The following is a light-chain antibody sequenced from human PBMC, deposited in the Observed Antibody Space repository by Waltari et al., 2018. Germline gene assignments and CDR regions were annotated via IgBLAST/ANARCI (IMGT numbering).Light chain of an antibody. J-gene: IGLJ3*02. CDR2: RNN. CDR1: SSNIGSNF. V-gene: IGLV1-47*01. Sequence: QSVLTQPPSASGTPGQRVTISCAGSSSNIGSNFVCLYKHLPGTAPKLLIYRNNQRPSGVPDRFSGSKSGTSASLAISGLRSEDEADYYCAAWDDSLTVRFGGGTKLTVL. CDR3: AAWDDSLTVR.